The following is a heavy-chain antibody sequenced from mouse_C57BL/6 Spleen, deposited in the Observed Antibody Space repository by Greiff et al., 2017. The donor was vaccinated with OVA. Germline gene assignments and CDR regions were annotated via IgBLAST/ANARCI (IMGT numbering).Heavy chain of an antibody. CDR3: ARFDYDLFYFDY. J-gene: IGHJ2*01. V-gene: IGHV1-82*01. D-gene: IGHD2-4*01. Sequence: QVQLQQSGPELVKPGASVKISCKASGYAFSSSWMHWVKQRPGKGLEWIGRIYPGDGDTNYNGKFKGKATLTADKSSSTASIQLSSLTSDDSAVYVCARFDYDLFYFDYWGQGTPLTVSS. CDR2: IYPGDGDT. CDR1: GYAFSSSW.